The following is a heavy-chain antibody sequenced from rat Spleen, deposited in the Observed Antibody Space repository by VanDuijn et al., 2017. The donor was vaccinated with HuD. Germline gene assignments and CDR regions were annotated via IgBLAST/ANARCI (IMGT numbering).Heavy chain of an antibody. Sequence: QVQLKESGPGLVQPSQTLSLTCTVSGFSLTSNSVNWVRQPPGKGLEWVGAIWSSGLTDFNSALKSRLSITRDTSKSQVFLKMNNLQTEDTAMYFCATQHYYDGYYRDNWGQGVMVTVSS. J-gene: IGHJ2*01. V-gene: IGHV2-1*01. D-gene: IGHD1-12*03. CDR3: ATQHYYDGYYRDN. CDR2: IWSSGLT. CDR1: GFSLTSNS.